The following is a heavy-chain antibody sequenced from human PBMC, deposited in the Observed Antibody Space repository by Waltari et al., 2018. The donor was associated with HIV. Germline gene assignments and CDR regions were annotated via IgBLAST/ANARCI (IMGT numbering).Heavy chain of an antibody. CDR1: GFTFSSYA. CDR3: AKDLVGLWYCDV. J-gene: IGHJ2*01. V-gene: IGHV3-23*01. D-gene: IGHD1-26*01. Sequence: EVQLLESGGGLVQPGGSLRLSCEASGFTFSSYAMTWVRQARGKGLECGAGIAASGDPTHFADSGKVRFTISRDNSRNNLYLQMNSLRVEDTAVYFCAKDLVGLWYCDVWGRGTLVTVSS. CDR2: IAASGDPT.